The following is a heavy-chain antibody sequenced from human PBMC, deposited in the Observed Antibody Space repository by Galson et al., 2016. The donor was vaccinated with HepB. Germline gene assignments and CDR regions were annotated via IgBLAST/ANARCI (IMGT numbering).Heavy chain of an antibody. CDR3: ARDSEWWD. J-gene: IGHJ4*02. V-gene: IGHV3-7*01. CDR2: IKPDGSEK. CDR1: GFTFSTFW. Sequence: SLRLSCAASGFTFSTFWMAWVRQAPGKGLEWVANIKPDGSEKYYVDSVEGRFTISRDNAKNLLYLQMNSLRAEDAAVYYCARDSEWWDWCQGTLVTVSS. D-gene: IGHD2-15*01.